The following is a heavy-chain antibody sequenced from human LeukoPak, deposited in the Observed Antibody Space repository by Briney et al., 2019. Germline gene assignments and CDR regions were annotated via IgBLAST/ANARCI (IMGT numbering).Heavy chain of an antibody. V-gene: IGHV4-4*02. D-gene: IGHD6-25*01. CDR1: GGSVSSTNW. CDR3: AREGGFYRPLDY. CDR2: VHLDGRT. J-gene: IGHJ4*02. Sequence: SETLSLTCGVSGGSVSSTNWWTWIRPPPGKGLEWIGEVHLDGRTNFNPSLKSRLTMSVDLSENHVSLKLTSVTAADTAVYYCAREGGFYRPLDYSGQGTLVTVSS.